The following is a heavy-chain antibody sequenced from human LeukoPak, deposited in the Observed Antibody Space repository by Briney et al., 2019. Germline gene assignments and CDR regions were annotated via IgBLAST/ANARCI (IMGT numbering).Heavy chain of an antibody. CDR1: GYTFTGYY. CDR3: ARAAGGSRDGYNLNY. V-gene: IGHV1-2*04. CDR2: INPNSGGT. J-gene: IGHJ4*02. Sequence: ASVKVSCKAPGYTFTGYYMHWVRQAPGQGLEWMGWINPNSGGTNYAQKFQGWVTMTRDTSISTAYMELSRLRSDDTAVYYCARAAGGSRDGYNLNYWGQGTLVTVSS. D-gene: IGHD5-24*01.